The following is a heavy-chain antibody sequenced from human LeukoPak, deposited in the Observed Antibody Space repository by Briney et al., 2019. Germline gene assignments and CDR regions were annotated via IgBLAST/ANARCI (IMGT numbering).Heavy chain of an antibody. D-gene: IGHD6-6*01. V-gene: IGHV1-2*02. Sequence: ASVKVSCKASGYTFTGYYMHWVRQAPGQGLEWMGWINPNSGGTNYAQKFQGRVTMTRDTSISTAYMELSRLRSDDTAVYCCARSSSSPRGFDYWGQGTLVTVSS. CDR1: GYTFTGYY. CDR3: ARSSSSPRGFDY. J-gene: IGHJ4*02. CDR2: INPNSGGT.